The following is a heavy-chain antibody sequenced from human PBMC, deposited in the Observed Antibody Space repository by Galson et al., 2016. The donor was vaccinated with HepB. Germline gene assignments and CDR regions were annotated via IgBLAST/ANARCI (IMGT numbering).Heavy chain of an antibody. CDR3: AKNQDSGPDCCGDFDY. CDR2: ISGSGGST. Sequence: SLRLSCAASGFSFRSYAMSWVRQAPGKGLEWVSGISGSGGSTYHADSVKGRFTISRDNSRNTLYLQMNSLRAEDTAVYYWAKNQDSGPDCCGDFDYWGQGTLVTVSS. D-gene: IGHD5-12*01. J-gene: IGHJ4*02. V-gene: IGHV3-23*01. CDR1: GFSFRSYA.